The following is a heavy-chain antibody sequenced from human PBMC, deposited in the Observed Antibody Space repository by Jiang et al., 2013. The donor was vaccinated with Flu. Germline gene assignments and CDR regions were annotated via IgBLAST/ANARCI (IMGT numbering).Heavy chain of an antibody. D-gene: IGHD1-26*01. CDR3: ASLAVVGVTRYYYGMDV. Sequence: LLKPSETLSLTCTVSGGSVTSPTDYWGWIRQPPGKGLEWIGSIYYSGSTYYNPSLKSRVTISVDTSKNQFSLKLSSVTAADTAVYYCASLAVVGVTRYYYGMDVWGQGTTVTVSS. CDR2: IYYSGST. CDR1: GGSVTSPTDY. J-gene: IGHJ6*02. V-gene: IGHV4-39*07.